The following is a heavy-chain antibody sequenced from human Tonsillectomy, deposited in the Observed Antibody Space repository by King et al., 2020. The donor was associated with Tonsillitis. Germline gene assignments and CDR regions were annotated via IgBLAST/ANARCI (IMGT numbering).Heavy chain of an antibody. V-gene: IGHV3-30*18. CDR1: GFTFSNYG. CDR3: AKGDYGDYDPFDY. D-gene: IGHD4-17*01. CDR2: ISFDGGNK. J-gene: IGHJ4*02. Sequence: VQLVQSGGGVVQPGRSLRLSCAASGFTFSNYGMHWVRQAPGKGLEWVAVISFDGGNKYYADSVKGRFTISRDNSKNTLYLQMNRLRAEDTAVYFCAKGDYGDYDPFDYWGQGTLVTVSS.